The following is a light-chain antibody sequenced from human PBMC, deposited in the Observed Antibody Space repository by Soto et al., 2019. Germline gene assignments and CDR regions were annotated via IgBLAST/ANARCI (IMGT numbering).Light chain of an antibody. V-gene: IGKV3-11*01. CDR3: QQRSDWPPLT. Sequence: EIVLTQSPATLSLSPGERATLSCRASQSVSSYLAWYQQKPGQATRLLIYDASNRATGIPARFSGSGSGTDFTLTISSLEPEDVAVYYCQQRSDWPPLTFGGGTKVEIK. CDR1: QSVSSY. J-gene: IGKJ4*01. CDR2: DAS.